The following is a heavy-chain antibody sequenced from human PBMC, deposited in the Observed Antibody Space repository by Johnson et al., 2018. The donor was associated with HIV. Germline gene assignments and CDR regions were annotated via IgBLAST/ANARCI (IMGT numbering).Heavy chain of an antibody. CDR2: ISYDGSNK. D-gene: IGHD2-21*01. Sequence: QVQLVESGGGVVQPGRSLRLSCAASGFTFSSYAMHWVRQAPGKGLEWVAVISYDGSNKYYADSVKGRFTITRDNSKNTLYLQMNSLSAEDTAVYYCAREVHIVVVSSFRWAFDIWGQGTMVTVSS. CDR3: AREVHIVVVSSFRWAFDI. J-gene: IGHJ3*02. CDR1: GFTFSSYA. V-gene: IGHV3-30-3*01.